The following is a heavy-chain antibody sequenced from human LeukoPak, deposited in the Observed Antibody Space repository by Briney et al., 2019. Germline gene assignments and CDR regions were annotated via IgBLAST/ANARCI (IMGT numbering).Heavy chain of an antibody. CDR1: GFTFSSYE. V-gene: IGHV3-48*03. CDR3: AELGITMIGGV. CDR2: ISSSGSTI. D-gene: IGHD3-10*02. J-gene: IGHJ6*04. Sequence: GGSLRLSCAASGFTFSSYEMNWVRQAPGKGLEWVSYISSSGSTIYYADSVKGRFTISRDNAKNSLYLQMNSLRAEDTAVYFCAELGITMIGGVWGKGTTVTISS.